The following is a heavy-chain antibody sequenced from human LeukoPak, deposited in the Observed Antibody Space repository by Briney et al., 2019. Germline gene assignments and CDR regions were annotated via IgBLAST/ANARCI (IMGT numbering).Heavy chain of an antibody. V-gene: IGHV3-23*01. CDR2: IGGSGAGT. Sequence: GGSLRLSCAASGFTVSSNYMSWVRQAPGKGLEWVSAIGGSGAGTYYADSVKGRFTISRDNSKNTLYLQMNSLRVEDTAVYYCAKNGGDSYGTGHFDYWGQGTLVTVSS. D-gene: IGHD5-18*01. CDR3: AKNGGDSYGTGHFDY. J-gene: IGHJ4*02. CDR1: GFTVSSNY.